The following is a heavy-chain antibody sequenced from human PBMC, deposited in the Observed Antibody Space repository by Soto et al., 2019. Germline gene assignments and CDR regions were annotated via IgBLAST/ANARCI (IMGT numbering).Heavy chain of an antibody. CDR3: AHSRCAVGECYPRSDY. CDR2: IYWDDDK. D-gene: IGHD2-8*02. CDR1: GFSVTTTGVG. J-gene: IGHJ4*02. Sequence: QITLKESGPPLVTPTQTLTLTCSFSGFSVTTTGVGVGWIRQPPGKAQEWLALIYWDDDKRYSPSLRSSLTIPKDSSRNQVGLTMTNMDPVDTVTYHCAHSRCAVGECYPRSDYWGQGTLVTVSS. V-gene: IGHV2-5*02.